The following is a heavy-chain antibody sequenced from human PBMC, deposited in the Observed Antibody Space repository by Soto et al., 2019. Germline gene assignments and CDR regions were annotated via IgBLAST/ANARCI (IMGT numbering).Heavy chain of an antibody. CDR3: AKASSSWYGIDY. Sequence: PGGSLRLSCAASGFTFSSYGMHWVRQAPGKGLEWVAVISYDGSNKYYADSVKGRFTISRDNSKNTLYLQMNSLRAEDTAVYYCAKASSSWYGIDYWGKGSLVTVGS. D-gene: IGHD6-13*01. J-gene: IGHJ4*02. CDR1: GFTFSSYG. CDR2: ISYDGSNK. V-gene: IGHV3-30*18.